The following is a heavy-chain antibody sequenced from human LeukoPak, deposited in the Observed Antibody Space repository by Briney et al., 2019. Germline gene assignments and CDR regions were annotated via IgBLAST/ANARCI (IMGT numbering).Heavy chain of an antibody. V-gene: IGHV1-69*05. J-gene: IGHJ2*01. Sequence: GASVKVSCKASGGTFSSYAISWVRQAPGQGLEWMGGIIPIFGTANYAQKFQGRVAITTDESTSTAYMELSSLRSEDTAVYYCARELEDYGSGSRSPSYWYFDLWGRGTLVTVSS. CDR1: GGTFSSYA. D-gene: IGHD3-10*01. CDR2: IIPIFGTA. CDR3: ARELEDYGSGSRSPSYWYFDL.